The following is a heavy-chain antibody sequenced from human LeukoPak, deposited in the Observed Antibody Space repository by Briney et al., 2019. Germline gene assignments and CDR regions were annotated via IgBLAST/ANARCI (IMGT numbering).Heavy chain of an antibody. V-gene: IGHV3-23*01. D-gene: IGHD4-11*01. CDR2: ISGSGGST. J-gene: IGHJ4*02. Sequence: PGGSLRLSCAASGFTFSSYAMSWVRQAPGKGLGWVSAISGSGGSTYYADSVKGRFTISRDNSKNTLYLQMNSLRAEDTAVYYCAKQIDYSTPRGYFDYWGQGTLVTVSS. CDR1: GFTFSSYA. CDR3: AKQIDYSTPRGYFDY.